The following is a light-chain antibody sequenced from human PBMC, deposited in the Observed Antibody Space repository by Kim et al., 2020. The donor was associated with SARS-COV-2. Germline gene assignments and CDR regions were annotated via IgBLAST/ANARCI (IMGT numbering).Light chain of an antibody. J-gene: IGKJ2*01. CDR3: QQYGSSPYT. Sequence: LSPGERATPSCRASQSVDSNYLAWFQQKPGQAPRLLIYVASSRATGIPDRFSGSGSGTDFTLTISRLEPEDFAVYYCQQYGSSPYTFGQGTKLEI. CDR2: VAS. V-gene: IGKV3-20*01. CDR1: QSVDSNY.